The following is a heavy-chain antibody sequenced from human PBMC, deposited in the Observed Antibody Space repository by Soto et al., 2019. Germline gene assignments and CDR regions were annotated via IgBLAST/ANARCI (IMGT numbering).Heavy chain of an antibody. CDR2: ISGYNGNT. D-gene: IGHD3-3*01. CDR1: GYTFTTYG. V-gene: IGHV1-18*01. J-gene: IGHJ4*02. CDR3: ARGAHGSGYGVY. Sequence: GASVKVSFKTSGYTFTTYGIHWVRQAPGQGLEWMGWISGYNGNTNYAQKFQDRVTMTTDTSRSVGYLELRSLTFEDTAVYYCARGAHGSGYGVYWGQGTLVTVSS.